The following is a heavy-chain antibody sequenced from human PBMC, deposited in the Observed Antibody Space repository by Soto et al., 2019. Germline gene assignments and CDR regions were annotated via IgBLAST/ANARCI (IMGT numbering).Heavy chain of an antibody. CDR3: AKEKIITRCCNWFDP. D-gene: IGHD3-22*01. CDR1: GFIFSSYA. Sequence: PGGSLRLSCAASGFIFSSYAMSWVRQAPGKGLEWVSAISGSGGSTYYADSVKGRFTISRDNSKNTLYLQMNSLRAEDTAVYYCAKEKIITRCCNWFDPWGQGTLVTVSS. J-gene: IGHJ5*02. V-gene: IGHV3-23*01. CDR2: ISGSGGST.